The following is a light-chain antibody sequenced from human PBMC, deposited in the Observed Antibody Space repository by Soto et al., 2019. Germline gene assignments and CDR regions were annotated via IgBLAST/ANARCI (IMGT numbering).Light chain of an antibody. CDR2: EGS. Sequence: QSALTQPASGSGSPGQSITISCTGTSSDVGSYNLVSWYQQHPGKAPKLMIYEGSKRPSGVSNRFSGSKSGNTASLTISGLQAEDEADYYCCSYAGVGVFGTGTKVTVL. V-gene: IGLV2-23*01. J-gene: IGLJ1*01. CDR1: SSDVGSYNL. CDR3: CSYAGVGV.